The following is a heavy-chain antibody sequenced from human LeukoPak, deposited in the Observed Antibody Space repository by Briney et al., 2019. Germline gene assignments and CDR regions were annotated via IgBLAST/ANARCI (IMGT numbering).Heavy chain of an antibody. D-gene: IGHD3-10*01. CDR3: ARDSTGYYGSGSYFLSG. J-gene: IGHJ4*02. CDR2: ISSSSSTI. Sequence: GGSLRLSCAASGFTFRSYSMNWVRQAPGKGLEWVSYISSSSSTIYYADSVKGRFTISRDNAKNSLYLQMNSLRAEDTAVYYCARDSTGYYGSGSYFLSGWGQGTLVTVSS. V-gene: IGHV3-48*01. CDR1: GFTFRSYS.